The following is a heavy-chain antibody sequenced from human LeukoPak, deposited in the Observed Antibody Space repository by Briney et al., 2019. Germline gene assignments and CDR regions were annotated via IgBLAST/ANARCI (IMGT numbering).Heavy chain of an antibody. CDR3: ASGYSYGYYYYGMDV. CDR1: GGSVSSGSYY. CDR2: IYYSGST. D-gene: IGHD5-18*01. V-gene: IGHV4-61*01. J-gene: IGHJ6*02. Sequence: PSETLSLTCTVSGGSVSSGSYYWSWIRQPPGKGLEWIGYIYYSGSTNYNPSLKSRVTISVDTSKNQFSLKLSSVTAADTAVYYCASGYSYGYYYYGMDVWGQGTTVTVPS.